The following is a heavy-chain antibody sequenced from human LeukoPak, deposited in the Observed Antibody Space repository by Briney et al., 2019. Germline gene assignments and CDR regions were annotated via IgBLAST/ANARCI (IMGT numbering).Heavy chain of an antibody. Sequence: GGSLRLSCAASGFTFSNFAMRWVRQAPGQGLEWVSGISGSGDNTYYADSVRGRFTISRDKSKSTVYLQMNSLGVEDTAIYYCARGRKLGAPTYFFDYWGQGTLVTVSS. CDR2: ISGSGDNT. V-gene: IGHV3-23*01. D-gene: IGHD1-26*01. J-gene: IGHJ4*02. CDR3: ARGRKLGAPTYFFDY. CDR1: GFTFSNFA.